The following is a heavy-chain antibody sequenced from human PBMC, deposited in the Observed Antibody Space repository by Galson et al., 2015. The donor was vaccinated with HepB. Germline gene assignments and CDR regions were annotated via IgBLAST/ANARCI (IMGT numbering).Heavy chain of an antibody. V-gene: IGHV3-74*01. D-gene: IGHD6-19*01. Sequence: SLRLSCAASGFTFSSYWMHWVRQTPGKGLVWVSRINNDGSSTNYADSVKGRFTISRDNTKNTLFLQMNSLSADDTAVYYCARSRVERPEAGTFDYWGQGTLVTVSS. CDR1: GFTFSSYW. J-gene: IGHJ4*02. CDR2: INNDGSST. CDR3: ARSRVERPEAGTFDY.